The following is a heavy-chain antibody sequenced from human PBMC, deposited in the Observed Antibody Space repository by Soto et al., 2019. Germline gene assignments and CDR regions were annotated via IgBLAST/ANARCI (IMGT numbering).Heavy chain of an antibody. J-gene: IGHJ4*02. CDR3: ARERGGYRYGDY. Sequence: QVQLVQSGAEVKKPGASVKVSCKASGYTFTSYGITWVRQAPGQGLEWMGWVNIYEGSTNYAQKFQGRVTMTTATSTSTVSLELRSLRSDDTAIYYCARERGGYRYGDYWGQGTLVTVSS. CDR2: VNIYEGST. D-gene: IGHD5-18*01. V-gene: IGHV1-18*01. CDR1: GYTFTSYG.